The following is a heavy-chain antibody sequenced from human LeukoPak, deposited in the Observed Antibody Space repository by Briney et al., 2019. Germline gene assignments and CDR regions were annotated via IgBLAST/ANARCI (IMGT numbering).Heavy chain of an antibody. Sequence: RSSETLSLTCTVSGGSISSGDFYWSWIRQPPGKGLEWIGSIYYSGSTYYNPSLKSRVTISVDTSKNQFSLKLSSVTAADTAVYYCARHRGPGDDNYYDTPREFDYWGQGTLVTVSS. CDR3: ARHRGPGDDNYYDTPREFDY. V-gene: IGHV4-39*01. CDR2: IYYSGST. CDR1: GGSISSGDFY. D-gene: IGHD3-22*01. J-gene: IGHJ4*02.